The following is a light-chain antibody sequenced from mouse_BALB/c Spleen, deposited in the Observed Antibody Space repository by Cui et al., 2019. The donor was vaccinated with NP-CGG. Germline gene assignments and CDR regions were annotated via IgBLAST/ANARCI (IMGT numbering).Light chain of an antibody. V-gene: IGLV1*01. CDR3: ALWYSNHWV. CDR1: TGAVTTNNY. CDR2: GTN. J-gene: IGLJ1*01. Sequence: QAVVTQESALTTSPGETVTLTSRSNTGAVTTNNYANWVQEKPDHLFTGLIGGTNNRAPGVPARFSGSLIGDKAALTITGAQTEDEAIYFCALWYSNHWVFGGGTKLTVL.